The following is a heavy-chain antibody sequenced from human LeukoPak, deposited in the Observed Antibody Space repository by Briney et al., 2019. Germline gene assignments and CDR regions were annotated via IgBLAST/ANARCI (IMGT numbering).Heavy chain of an antibody. CDR1: GGSITSYH. CDR2: IHTSGST. CDR3: AGRAQTTGWSFDY. J-gene: IGHJ4*02. D-gene: IGHD6-19*01. Sequence: PSEILSLTCLVSGGSITSYHWTWIRQPAGKGLQWIGQIHTSGSTNYNPSLKSRVAMSVDTSKNQFSLDLSSVTAADTAVYYCAGRAQTTGWSFDYWGQGALVTVSS. V-gene: IGHV4-4*07.